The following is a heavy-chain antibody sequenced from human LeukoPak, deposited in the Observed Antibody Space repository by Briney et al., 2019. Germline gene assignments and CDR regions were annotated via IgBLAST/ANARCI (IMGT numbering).Heavy chain of an antibody. Sequence: ASVKVSCKVSGYTLTELSMHWVRQAPGKGLEWMGGFDPEDGETIYAQKFQGRVTMTEDTSTDTAYMELSSLRSEDTAVYYCATDFFGSGSYHAFDIWGQGTMVTVSS. CDR1: GYTLTELS. J-gene: IGHJ3*02. CDR3: ATDFFGSGSYHAFDI. D-gene: IGHD3-10*01. V-gene: IGHV1-24*01. CDR2: FDPEDGET.